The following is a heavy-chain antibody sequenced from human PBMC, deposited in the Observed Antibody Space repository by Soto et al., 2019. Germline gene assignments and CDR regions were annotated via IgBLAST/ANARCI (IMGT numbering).Heavy chain of an antibody. D-gene: IGHD3-10*01. CDR2: INPVDSDI. J-gene: IGHJ4*01. Sequence: PGESLKISSQGFGYSFTSNWIGWVRQMPGKGLEWMGIINPVDSDIKYSPSFQGQVTISADKSIDTTYLQWSSLKASDTAMYYCARHQRDDGSCRFGCWGHLTLATISS. V-gene: IGHV5-51*01. CDR1: GYSFTSNW. CDR3: ARHQRDDGSCRFGC.